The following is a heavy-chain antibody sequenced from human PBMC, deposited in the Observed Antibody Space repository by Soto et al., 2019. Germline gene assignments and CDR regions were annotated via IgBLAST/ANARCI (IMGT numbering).Heavy chain of an antibody. CDR3: ARFVRSCSGTTCYTRADV. CDR2: IYSSGST. V-gene: IGHV4-38-2*01. D-gene: IGHD2-2*02. J-gene: IGHJ6*02. CDR1: GYSISTAYY. Sequence: TLSLTCAVSGYSISTAYYWGWVRQPPGKGLEWIGCIYSSGSTNYNPSLKSRVTMSVDTSKNQFSLKLRSVIVADTAVYHCARFVRSCSGTTCYTRADVWGQGTTVTVSS.